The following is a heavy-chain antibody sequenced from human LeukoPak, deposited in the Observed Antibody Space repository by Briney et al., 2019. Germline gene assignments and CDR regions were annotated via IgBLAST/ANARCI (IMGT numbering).Heavy chain of an antibody. CDR1: GGSVTSGSHY. Sequence: SETLSLTCSVSGGSVTSGSHYWIWIRQPPGKGLEWIGSIHYHENTYSNPSLKSRVSMSVDTSKNQFSLNLSSVSAADTAVFYCATTFSDILTPSYVFDFWGRGSLVTVSS. D-gene: IGHD3-9*01. J-gene: IGHJ4*01. CDR3: ATTFSDILTPSYVFDF. CDR2: IHYHENT. V-gene: IGHV4-39*01.